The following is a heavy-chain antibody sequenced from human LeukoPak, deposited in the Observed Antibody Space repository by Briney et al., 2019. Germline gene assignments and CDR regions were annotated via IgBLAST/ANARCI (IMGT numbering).Heavy chain of an antibody. V-gene: IGHV1-69*13. J-gene: IGHJ4*02. D-gene: IGHD3-22*01. CDR3: ARGSPDYYDSSGYTFDY. Sequence: SVKVSCKASGGTFSSYAISWVRQAPGQGLEWMGGIIPIFGTANYAQKFQGRVTITADESTSTAYMELSSLRSEDTAVYYCARGSPDYYDSSGYTFDYWGQGTLVTVSS. CDR1: GGTFSSYA. CDR2: IIPIFGTA.